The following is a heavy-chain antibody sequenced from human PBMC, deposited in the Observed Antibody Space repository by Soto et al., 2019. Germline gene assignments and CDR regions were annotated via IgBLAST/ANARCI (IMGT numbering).Heavy chain of an antibody. CDR1: GGTFSSYA. V-gene: IGHV1-69*06. J-gene: IGHJ2*01. Sequence: QVQLVQSGAEVKKPGSSVRVSCEASGGTFSSYAISWVRQAPGQGLEWMGGIIPISGTANYAQKFQGRVTITADKPTSTVHMELTSLRSDDTAVYYCARDLEAGPAFYGYFDLWGRGTLVTVSS. CDR2: IIPISGTA. CDR3: ARDLEAGPAFYGYFDL. D-gene: IGHD2-15*01.